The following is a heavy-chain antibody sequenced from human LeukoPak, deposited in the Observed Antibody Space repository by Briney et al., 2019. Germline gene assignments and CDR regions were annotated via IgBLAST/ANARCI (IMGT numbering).Heavy chain of an antibody. J-gene: IGHJ5*02. V-gene: IGHV4-61*02. D-gene: IGHD5-18*01. Sequence: SETLSLTXTVSGGSIRSGSYYWSWIRQPAGKGLDWIGRIYTSGSTNYNPSLKSRVTISVDTSKNQFSLKLSSVTAADTAVYYCAREGYSYGSNWFDPWGQGTLVTVSS. CDR2: IYTSGST. CDR1: GGSIRSGSYY. CDR3: AREGYSYGSNWFDP.